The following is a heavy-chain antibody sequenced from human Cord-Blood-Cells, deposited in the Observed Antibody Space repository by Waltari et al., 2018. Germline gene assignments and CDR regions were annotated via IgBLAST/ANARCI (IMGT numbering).Heavy chain of an antibody. CDR1: GYTLTELS. V-gene: IGHV1-24*01. J-gene: IGHJ3*02. CDR2: FDPEDGET. D-gene: IGHD3-10*01. Sequence: QVQLVQSGAEAKKPGASVKASCKVSGYTLTELSMHWVRKAPGKGLEWMGGFDPEDGETIYAQKFQGRVTMTEDTSTDTAYMELSSLRSEDTAVYYCATSIPFGDGTAFDIWGQGTMVTVSS. CDR3: ATSIPFGDGTAFDI.